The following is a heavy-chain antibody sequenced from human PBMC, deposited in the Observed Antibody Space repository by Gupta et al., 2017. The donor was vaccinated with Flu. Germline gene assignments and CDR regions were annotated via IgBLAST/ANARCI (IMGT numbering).Heavy chain of an antibody. V-gene: IGHV3-30*18. D-gene: IGHD3-9*01. Sequence: GKGLEWVALISYDGSNKYYADSVKGRFTISRDNTKNTLFLQMDSLRVEDTAVYYCAKGGYYDIVTAYSNWFDPWGQGTLVTVSS. CDR2: ISYDGSNK. J-gene: IGHJ5*02. CDR3: AKGGYYDIVTAYSNWFDP.